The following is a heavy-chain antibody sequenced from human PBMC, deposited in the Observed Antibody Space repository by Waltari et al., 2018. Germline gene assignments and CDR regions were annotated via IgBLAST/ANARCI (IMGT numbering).Heavy chain of an antibody. CDR3: ARSYYDFWSGYYTGILGGYYYYMDV. Sequence: QVTLKESGPVLVKPTETLTLTCTVSGFSPSNARMGVSWIRQPPGKALEWLAHIFSNDEKSYSTSLKSRLTISKDTSKSQVVLTMTNMDPVDTATYYCARSYYDFWSGYYTGILGGYYYYMDVWGKGTTVTISS. CDR2: IFSNDEK. J-gene: IGHJ6*03. CDR1: GFSPSNARMG. V-gene: IGHV2-26*01. D-gene: IGHD3-3*01.